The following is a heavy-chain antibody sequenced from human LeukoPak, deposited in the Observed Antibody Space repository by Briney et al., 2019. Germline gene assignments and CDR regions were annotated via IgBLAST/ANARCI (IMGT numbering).Heavy chain of an antibody. J-gene: IGHJ5*02. Sequence: SETLSLTCTVSGGSISSSSYYWGWIRQPPGKGLEWIGSISYSGSTYYNLSLKSRLTKSVDTSRNQFSLKLSSVTAADTAVYYCARGYGGNSWFDPWGQGTLVTVSS. V-gene: IGHV4-39*01. CDR3: ARGYGGNSWFDP. CDR1: GGSISSSSYY. D-gene: IGHD4-23*01. CDR2: ISYSGST.